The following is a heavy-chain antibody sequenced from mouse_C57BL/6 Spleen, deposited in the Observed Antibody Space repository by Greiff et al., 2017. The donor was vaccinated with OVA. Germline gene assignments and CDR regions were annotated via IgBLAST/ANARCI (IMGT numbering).Heavy chain of an antibody. V-gene: IGHV1-82*01. CDR3: ARGGSGYAMDY. J-gene: IGHJ4*01. CDR1: GYAFRSSW. CDR2: IYPGDGDT. D-gene: IGHD3-2*02. Sequence: VQLQQSGPELVKPGASVKISCKASGYAFRSSWMNWVKQRPGKGLEWIGRIYPGDGDTNYNGKFKGKATLTADKSSSTAYMQLSSLTSEDSAVYFCARGGSGYAMDYWGQGTSVTVSS.